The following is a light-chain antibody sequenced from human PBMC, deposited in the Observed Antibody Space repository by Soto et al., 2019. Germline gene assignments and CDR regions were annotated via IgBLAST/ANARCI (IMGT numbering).Light chain of an antibody. Sequence: EIVMTQSPATLSVSPGERATLSCRTSQSVGSNLAWYQQKPGQAPRLLIYGASTRATGIPARFIGSGSGTEFPRTISSLQSEDFAIYFCQQYNNWPPDRTFGQGTKVEIK. CDR1: QSVGSN. J-gene: IGKJ1*01. V-gene: IGKV3-15*01. CDR2: GAS. CDR3: QQYNNWPPDRT.